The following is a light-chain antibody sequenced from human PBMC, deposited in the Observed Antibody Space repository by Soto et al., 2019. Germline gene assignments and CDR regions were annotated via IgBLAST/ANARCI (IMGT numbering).Light chain of an antibody. CDR1: QSVSSAY. V-gene: IGKV3-20*01. CDR3: QQYGSSPTWT. J-gene: IGKJ1*01. Sequence: EIVLTQSPGTLSLSPGERATLSCRASQSVSSAYLGWYQQKPGQAPRLLISGASSRAAGIPDRFSGSGSGTDFTLTISRLEPEDSAVYYCQQYGSSPTWTFGQGTKVDIK. CDR2: GAS.